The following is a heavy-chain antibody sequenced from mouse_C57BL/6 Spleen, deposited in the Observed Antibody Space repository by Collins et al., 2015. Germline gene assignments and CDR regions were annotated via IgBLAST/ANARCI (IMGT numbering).Heavy chain of an antibody. Sequence: QIQLVQSGPELKKPGETVKIPCKASGYTFTTSGMSWVKQAPGKGLKWMGWINTYSGVPTYADDFKGRFAFSLETSASTAYLQINNLKNEDTATYFCARHGSIYGWDFDVVGLRDHGHRLL. J-gene: IGHJ1*01. CDR2: INTYSGVP. CDR1: GYTFTTSG. D-gene: IGHD1-1*01. CDR3: ARHGSIYGWDFDV. V-gene: IGHV9-3*01.